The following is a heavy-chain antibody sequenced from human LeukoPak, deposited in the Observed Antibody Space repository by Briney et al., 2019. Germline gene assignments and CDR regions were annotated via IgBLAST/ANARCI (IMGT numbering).Heavy chain of an antibody. J-gene: IGHJ6*02. CDR2: IRSKANSYAT. Sequence: AGGSLRLSCAASGFTFSSYSMNWVRQASGKGLEWVGRIRSKANSYATAYAASVKGRFTISRDDSKNTAYLQMNSLKTEDTAVYYCTTGGVINYYYYGMDVWGQGTTVTVSS. D-gene: IGHD1-26*01. CDR1: GFTFSSYS. CDR3: TTGGVINYYYYGMDV. V-gene: IGHV3-73*01.